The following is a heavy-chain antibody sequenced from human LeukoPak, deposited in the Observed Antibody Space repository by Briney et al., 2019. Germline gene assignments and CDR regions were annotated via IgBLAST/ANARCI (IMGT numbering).Heavy chain of an antibody. J-gene: IGHJ4*02. Sequence: GGSLRLSCAASGFTFSSYAMHWVRQAPGKGLEWVAVISYDGSNKYYADSVKGRFTISRDNSKNTLYLQMNSLRAEDTAAYYCARNRTRGKYCSSTSCYFDYWGQGTLVTVSS. D-gene: IGHD2-2*01. CDR1: GFTFSSYA. V-gene: IGHV3-30-3*01. CDR2: ISYDGSNK. CDR3: ARNRTRGKYCSSTSCYFDY.